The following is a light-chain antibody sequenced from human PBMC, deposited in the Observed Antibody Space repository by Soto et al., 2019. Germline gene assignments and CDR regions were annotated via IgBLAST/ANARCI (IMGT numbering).Light chain of an antibody. CDR2: GAS. J-gene: IGKJ1*01. Sequence: ERVLTESPATLSLSQGESATLSCRASQSVSSHLAWYQQKPGQAPRLLIYGASTRATGIPDRFSGSGSGTDFTLTISRLEPEDSAVYYCQQYGSSPTWTFGQGTKVDI. V-gene: IGKV3-20*01. CDR1: QSVSSH. CDR3: QQYGSSPTWT.